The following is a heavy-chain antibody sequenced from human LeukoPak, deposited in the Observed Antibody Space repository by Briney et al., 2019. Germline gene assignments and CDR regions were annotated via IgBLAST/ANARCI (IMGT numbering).Heavy chain of an antibody. V-gene: IGHV4-59*08. CDR1: LGSLSSYF. D-gene: IGHD1-26*01. Sequence: ETPSLTSTLSLGSLSSYFWSWILQPPGPRLEPLGYIYYSCGNNYTHSLNSRVAVSVDTSKTQYSLKLSSVTAADTAIYYCAKRNTDSGSYSEFDYWGQGALVTVSS. J-gene: IGHJ4*02. CDR2: IYYSCGN. CDR3: AKRNTDSGSYSEFDY.